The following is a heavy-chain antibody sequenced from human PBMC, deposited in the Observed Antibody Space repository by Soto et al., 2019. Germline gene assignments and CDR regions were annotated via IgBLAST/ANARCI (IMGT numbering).Heavy chain of an antibody. Sequence: PGGSLRLSCAASGFTFSSYAMHWVRQAPGKGLEWVAVISYDGSNKYYADSVKGRFTISRDNSKNTLYLQMNSLRAEDTAVYYYARALYSPPAGGAFDIWGQGTMVTVSS. CDR3: ARALYSPPAGGAFDI. J-gene: IGHJ3*02. V-gene: IGHV3-30-3*01. D-gene: IGHD5-12*01. CDR2: ISYDGSNK. CDR1: GFTFSSYA.